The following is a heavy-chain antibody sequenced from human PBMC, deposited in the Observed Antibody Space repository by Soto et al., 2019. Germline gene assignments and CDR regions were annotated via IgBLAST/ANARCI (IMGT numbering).Heavy chain of an antibody. CDR2: ISYDGGNE. CDR3: TKDGSSVIPAAHPRRYGMDV. J-gene: IGHJ6*02. Sequence: QVQLVESGGGVVQPGRSLRLSCAASGSTFSSYGMHWVRQAPGKGLEWVAVISYDGGNEYYADSVKGRFTISRDNFKNTQYLQMNSLRAEDTAVYYCTKDGSSVIPAAHPRRYGMDVWGQGTTVTVSS. V-gene: IGHV3-30*18. D-gene: IGHD2-2*01. CDR1: GSTFSSYG.